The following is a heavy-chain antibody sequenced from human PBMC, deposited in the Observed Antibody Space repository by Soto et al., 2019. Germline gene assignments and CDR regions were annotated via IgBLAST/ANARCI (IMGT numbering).Heavy chain of an antibody. D-gene: IGHD5-12*01. Sequence: ASVTVSCQASGYTLTSYAMHWARQAPGQRLEWMGWINAGNGNTKYSQKFQGRVTITRDTSASTAYMELSSLRSEDTAVYYSTRHLSPVGAVDLTPGMPNWGQGSPDTASS. J-gene: IGHJ4*02. CDR2: INAGNGNT. CDR1: GYTLTSYA. CDR3: TRHLSPVGAVDLTPGMPN. V-gene: IGHV1-3*01.